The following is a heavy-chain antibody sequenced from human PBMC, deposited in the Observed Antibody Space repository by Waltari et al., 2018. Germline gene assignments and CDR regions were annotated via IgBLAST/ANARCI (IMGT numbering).Heavy chain of an antibody. CDR1: GYSFTSYW. CDR2: IYPGDSDT. J-gene: IGHJ6*03. V-gene: IGHV5-51*01. CDR3: ARLLQDYYYYYMDV. Sequence: EVQLVQSGAEVKKPGESLTISCKGSGYSFTSYWLGWVPQTPGKGLEWIGIIYPGDSDTRYSPSFQGQVTISADKSISTAYLQWSSLKASDTAMYYCARLLQDYYYYYMDVWGKGTTVTVSS.